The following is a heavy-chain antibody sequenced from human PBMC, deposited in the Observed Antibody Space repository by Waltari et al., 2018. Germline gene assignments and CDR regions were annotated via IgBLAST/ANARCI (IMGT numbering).Heavy chain of an antibody. CDR3: AKAPGLFAEGTTAMVTGFDY. J-gene: IGHJ4*02. CDR1: GFTFDDYA. D-gene: IGHD5-18*01. Sequence: EVQLVESGGGLVQPGRSLRLSSAASGFTFDDYAMHWVRQAPGKGLEWVSGISGNSGSIGYADSVKGRCTISRDNAKNSLYLQMNSLRAEDTALYYCAKAPGLFAEGTTAMVTGFDYWGQGTLVTVSS. V-gene: IGHV3-9*01. CDR2: ISGNSGSI.